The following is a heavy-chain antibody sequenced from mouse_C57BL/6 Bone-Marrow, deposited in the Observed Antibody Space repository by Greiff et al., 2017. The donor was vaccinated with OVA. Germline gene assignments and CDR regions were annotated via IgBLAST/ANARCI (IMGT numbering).Heavy chain of an antibody. CDR2: ISTYYGDA. D-gene: IGHD2-4*01. CDR1: GYTFTDYA. J-gene: IGHJ3*01. Sequence: QVHVKQSGPELVRPGVSVKISCKGSGYTFTDYAMHWVKQSHAKSLEWIGVISTYYGDASYNQKFKDKATMTVDKSSSTAYMELARLTSEDSAVYYCASGGICDYEDWFAYWGQGTLVTVSA. V-gene: IGHV1-67*01. CDR3: ASGGICDYEDWFAY.